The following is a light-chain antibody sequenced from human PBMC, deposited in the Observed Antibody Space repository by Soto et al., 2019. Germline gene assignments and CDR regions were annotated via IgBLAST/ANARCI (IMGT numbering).Light chain of an antibody. Sequence: EIFLTQSPDTLSLSPGERATLTCRASQSVTNYIAWYHQRPGQPPRLLNYDAANMATGVPARFSGTRSEPDFTLTISDLEPADSGLYYFQQRLNWPPGFGQGTKVEIK. V-gene: IGKV3-11*01. CDR1: QSVTNY. CDR2: DAA. CDR3: QQRLNWPPG. J-gene: IGKJ1*01.